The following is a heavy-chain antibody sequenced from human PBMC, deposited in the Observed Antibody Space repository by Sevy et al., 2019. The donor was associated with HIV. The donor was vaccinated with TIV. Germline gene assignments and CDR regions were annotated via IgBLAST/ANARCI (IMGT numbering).Heavy chain of an antibody. J-gene: IGHJ5*02. V-gene: IGHV3-21*01. CDR3: ARLSSSIAARPDPDWFDP. D-gene: IGHD6-6*01. CDR2: ISSSGSYI. CDR1: GFTFSSYS. Sequence: GGSLRLSCAASGFTFSSYSMNWVRQAPGKGLEWVSSISSSGSYIYYADSVKGRFTISRDNAKNSLYLQMNSLRAEETAVYYCARLSSSIAARPDPDWFDPWGQGTLVTVSS.